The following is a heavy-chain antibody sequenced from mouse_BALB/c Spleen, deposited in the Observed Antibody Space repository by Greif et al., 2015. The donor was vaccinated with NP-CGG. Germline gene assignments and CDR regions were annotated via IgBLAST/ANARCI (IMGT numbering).Heavy chain of an antibody. J-gene: IGHJ2*01. Sequence: QVQLKDSGAELVKPGASVKLSCKASGYTFTSYYMYWVKQRPGQGLEWIGEINPSTGGTNFNEKFKSKATLTVDKSSSTAYMQLSSLTSEDSAVYYCTRSDYYGPHFDYWGQGTTLTVSS. V-gene: IGHV1S81*02. CDR3: TRSDYYGPHFDY. D-gene: IGHD1-1*01. CDR1: GYTFTSYY. CDR2: INPSTGGT.